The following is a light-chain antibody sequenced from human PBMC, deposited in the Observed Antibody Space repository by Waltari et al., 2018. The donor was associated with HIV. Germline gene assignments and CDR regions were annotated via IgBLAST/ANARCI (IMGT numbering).Light chain of an antibody. CDR1: QTIFYRSNNKNY. CDR3: QQFYRTPYT. CDR2: WAS. V-gene: IGKV4-1*01. Sequence: DFVMTQSPDSLAVSLGEGATINCKSSQTIFYRSNNKNYLAWYQQKPGQSPKLLISWASTREFGVPDRFSGSGSGTDFTLTISSLRAEDVAVYYCQQFYRTPYTFGQGTRLEFK. J-gene: IGKJ2*01.